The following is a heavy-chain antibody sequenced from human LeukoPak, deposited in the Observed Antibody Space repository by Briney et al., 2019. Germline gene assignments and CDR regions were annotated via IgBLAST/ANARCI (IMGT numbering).Heavy chain of an antibody. J-gene: IGHJ3*02. CDR2: VSWNSGSI. D-gene: IGHD1-26*01. CDR3: AKEGSGSKTGAFDI. Sequence: GGSLRLSCAASGFTFDDYAMHWVRQGPGKGLEWVSGVSWNSGSIGYADSVKGRFTISRDNAKNSLYLQMNSLRAEDTALYYCAKEGSGSKTGAFDIWGQGTMVTVSS. V-gene: IGHV3-9*01. CDR1: GFTFDDYA.